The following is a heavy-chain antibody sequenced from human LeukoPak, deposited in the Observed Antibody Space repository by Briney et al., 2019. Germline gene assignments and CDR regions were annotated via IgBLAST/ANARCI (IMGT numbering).Heavy chain of an antibody. CDR2: IISIFGTA. CDR1: GGTFSSYA. J-gene: IGHJ5*02. Sequence: ATVKVSCKASGGTFSSYAISWVRQAPGQGLEWMGGIISIFGTANYAQKFQGRVTITADESTSTAYMELSSLRSEDTAVYYCARDRGLGYCSSTSCYGVYNWFDPWGQGTLVTVSS. D-gene: IGHD2-2*01. V-gene: IGHV1-69*13. CDR3: ARDRGLGYCSSTSCYGVYNWFDP.